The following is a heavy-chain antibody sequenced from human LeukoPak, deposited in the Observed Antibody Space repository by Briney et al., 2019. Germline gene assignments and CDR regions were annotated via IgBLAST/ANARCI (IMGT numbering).Heavy chain of an antibody. CDR3: ARDLVQLWSKDY. V-gene: IGHV3-30*12. D-gene: IGHD5-18*01. CDR2: ISYDGNDT. CDR1: GFSFRSHG. Sequence: GGSLRLSCAASGFSFRSHGMHWVRQAPGKGLEWVALISYDGNDTSYTTSVRGRFTISRENSRNTLYLQMSGLRVEDTAVYYCARDLVQLWSKDYWGQGTLVTVSS. J-gene: IGHJ4*02.